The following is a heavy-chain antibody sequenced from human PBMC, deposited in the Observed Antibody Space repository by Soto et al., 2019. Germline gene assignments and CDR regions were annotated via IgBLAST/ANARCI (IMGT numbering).Heavy chain of an antibody. CDR1: GFPFSSYG. V-gene: IGHV3-33*01. CDR3: ASSIN. CDR2: IWYDGSNK. Sequence: GGSLRLSCAASGFPFSSYGMHWVRQAPGKGLDWVAVIWYDGSNKDYADSVKGRFTISRDNSKNTLFLQMNNLRVDDTAVYYCASSINWGQGTLVTVSS. J-gene: IGHJ1*01.